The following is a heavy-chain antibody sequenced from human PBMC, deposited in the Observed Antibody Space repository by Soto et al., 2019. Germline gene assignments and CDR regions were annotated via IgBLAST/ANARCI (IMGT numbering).Heavy chain of an antibody. CDR2: IYTSGST. D-gene: IGHD3-22*01. J-gene: IGHJ4*02. Sequence: SETLSLTCTVSGGSISSSSYYWSWIRQPAGKGLEWIGRIYTSGSTNYNPSLKSRVTMSVDTSKNQFSLKLSSVTAADTAVYYCARLFDSSGYLNYDYWGQGTLVTVSS. V-gene: IGHV4-61*02. CDR1: GGSISSSSYY. CDR3: ARLFDSSGYLNYDY.